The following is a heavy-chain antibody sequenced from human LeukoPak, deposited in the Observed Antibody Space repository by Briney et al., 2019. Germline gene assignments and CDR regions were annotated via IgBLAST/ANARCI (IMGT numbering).Heavy chain of an antibody. CDR3: ARHQGRYGDYAEVWFDP. J-gene: IGHJ5*02. D-gene: IGHD4-17*01. Sequence: GESLKISCKGSGYSFTSYWIGWARQMPGKGLEWMGIIYPGDSDTRYSPSFQGQVTILADKSISTAYLQWSSLKASDTAMYYCARHQGRYGDYAEVWFDPWGQGTLVTVSS. CDR1: GYSFTSYW. V-gene: IGHV5-51*01. CDR2: IYPGDSDT.